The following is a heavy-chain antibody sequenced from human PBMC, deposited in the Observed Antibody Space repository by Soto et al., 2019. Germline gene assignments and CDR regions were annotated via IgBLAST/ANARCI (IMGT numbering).Heavy chain of an antibody. Sequence: QAQLVQSGAEVKNPGSSVKVSCMSSAGTFNRYAINWVRQAPGHGLEWLGGLVPLFGTPNYAQKFQDRVTIAADESTNTTSMELRVLTSDDTAVYYCARQKRDTSMVPFDDWGQGTLVTVSS. CDR1: AGTFNRYA. J-gene: IGHJ4*02. D-gene: IGHD5-18*01. CDR2: LVPLFGTP. V-gene: IGHV1-69*01. CDR3: ARQKRDTSMVPFDD.